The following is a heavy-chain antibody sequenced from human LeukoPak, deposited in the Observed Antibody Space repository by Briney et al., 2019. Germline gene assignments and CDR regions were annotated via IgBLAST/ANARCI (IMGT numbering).Heavy chain of an antibody. CDR1: GFTFNAYS. D-gene: IGHD6-13*01. J-gene: IGHJ4*02. CDR2: ISSSSSTI. CDR3: AREVTAAAPYYFDY. Sequence: GGSLRLSCAASGFTFNAYSMNWVRQAPGKGLEWVSYISSSSSTIYYADSAKGRFTISRDNAKNSLYLRMNSLRAEDTAVYYCAREVTAAAPYYFDYWGQGTLVTVSS. V-gene: IGHV3-48*01.